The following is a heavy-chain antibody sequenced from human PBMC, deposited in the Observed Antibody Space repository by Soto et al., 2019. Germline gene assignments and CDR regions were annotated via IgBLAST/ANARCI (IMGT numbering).Heavy chain of an antibody. Sequence: QVQLVQSGAEVKKPGSSVKVSCKASGGTFSSYTTSWVRQAPGQGLEWMGRIIPILGIANYAQKFQGRVTITADKPQSTAYVGVGSLRSEDRAVYYWGRGGEGGGYYGMDVWGQGTTVTVSS. V-gene: IGHV1-69*02. D-gene: IGHD3-16*01. J-gene: IGHJ6*02. CDR3: GRGGEGGGYYGMDV. CDR2: IIPILGIA. CDR1: GGTFSSYT.